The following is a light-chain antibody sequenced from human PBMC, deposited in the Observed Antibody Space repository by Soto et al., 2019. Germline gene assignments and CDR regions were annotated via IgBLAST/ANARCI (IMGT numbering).Light chain of an antibody. CDR3: SSYTSTSTWV. J-gene: IGLJ3*02. CDR2: EVS. V-gene: IGLV2-14*01. CDR1: NSDVGSYNY. Sequence: QSVLTQPASVSGSPGQSITISCTGTNSDVGSYNYVSWCQQHPGKPPKLLIYEVSNRPSGVSDRFSGSKSGNTASLTISGLQAEDEAYYYCSSYTSTSTWVFGGGTKLTVL.